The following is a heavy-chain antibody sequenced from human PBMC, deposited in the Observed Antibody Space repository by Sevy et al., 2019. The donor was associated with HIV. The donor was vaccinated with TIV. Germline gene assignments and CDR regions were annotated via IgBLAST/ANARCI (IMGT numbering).Heavy chain of an antibody. CDR1: GYTFISYA. Sequence: ASVKVSFKASGYTFISYAIHWVRPAPGQGLQWMGWINAAGGNTKYSRKFQGRVTLSTDTSANTAYMELSSLRSEDTAVYYCARRGTGLDYYYGMDVWGQGTTVTVSS. J-gene: IGHJ6*02. V-gene: IGHV1-3*01. CDR2: INAAGGNT. D-gene: IGHD1-1*01. CDR3: ARRGTGLDYYYGMDV.